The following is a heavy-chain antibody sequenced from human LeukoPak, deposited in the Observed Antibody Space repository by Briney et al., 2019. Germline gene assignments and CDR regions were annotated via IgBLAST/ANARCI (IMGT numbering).Heavy chain of an antibody. CDR2: ISGSSGTT. J-gene: IGHJ5*02. Sequence: GGSLRLSCAASGFTVSSNYMSWVRQAPGKGLEWVSAISGSSGTTYYADSVKGRFTISRDNSKNTLYLQMNSLRVEDTAVYYCAKGRAASGTNWFDPWGQGTLVTVSS. D-gene: IGHD6-13*01. CDR1: GFTVSSNY. CDR3: AKGRAASGTNWFDP. V-gene: IGHV3-23*01.